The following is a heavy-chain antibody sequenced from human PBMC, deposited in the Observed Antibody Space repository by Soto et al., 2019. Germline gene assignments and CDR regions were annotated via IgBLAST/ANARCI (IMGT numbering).Heavy chain of an antibody. Sequence: QVQLQESGPGLVKPSETLSLTCTVSGGSISGYYWSWIRQPPGKGLQWIGYIYSSGSNNYNPSLKSRVTISVNTSKNQFSLNLSYVTAADTAVYYCARQRRDFDYWGQGSLVTVSS. CDR2: IYSSGSN. J-gene: IGHJ4*02. CDR3: ARQRRDFDY. V-gene: IGHV4-59*08. CDR1: GGSISGYY.